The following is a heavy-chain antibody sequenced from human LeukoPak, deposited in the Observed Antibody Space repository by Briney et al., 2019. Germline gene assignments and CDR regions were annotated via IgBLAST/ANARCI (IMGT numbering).Heavy chain of an antibody. CDR1: GFTFSNAW. CDR3: ATLAYCSGGDYFGFDH. CDR2: AKSKIDGGTT. D-gene: IGHD2-15*01. V-gene: IGHV3-15*01. Sequence: GGSLRLSCAASGFTFSNAWMTWVRQAPGKGLEWVGLAKSKIDGGTTDYAAPVKGRFTISRDDSKSTVYLQMNSLKTEDTAVYYCATLAYCSGGDYFGFDHWGQGALVTVSS. J-gene: IGHJ4*02.